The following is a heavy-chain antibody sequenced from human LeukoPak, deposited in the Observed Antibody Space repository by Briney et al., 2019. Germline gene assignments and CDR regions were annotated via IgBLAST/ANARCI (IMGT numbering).Heavy chain of an antibody. CDR2: IYYSGST. V-gene: IGHV4-59*01. CDR1: GGSISSYY. D-gene: IGHD5-12*01. CDR3: ARAGYRDFDY. Sequence: KTSETLSLTCTVSGGSISSYYWSWIRQPPGKGLEWIGYIYYSGSTNYNPSLKSRVTISVDTSKNQFSLKLSSVTAADTAVYYCARAGYRDFDYWGQGTLVTVSS. J-gene: IGHJ4*02.